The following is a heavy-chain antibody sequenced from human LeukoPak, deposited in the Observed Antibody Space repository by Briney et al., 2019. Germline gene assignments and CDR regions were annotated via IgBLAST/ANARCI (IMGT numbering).Heavy chain of an antibody. J-gene: IGHJ6*02. Sequence: PGGSLRLSCAASGFTFNSYSMNWVRQAPGKGLEWVSLISGDAGSTYYADSVKGRFTISRDTSKNSLYLQMSSLRIEDTALYYCAKDLGHSSGWEANYYYYYYGMDVWGQGTTVTVSS. CDR1: GFTFNSYS. V-gene: IGHV3-43*02. CDR3: AKDLGHSSGWEANYYYYYYGMDV. D-gene: IGHD6-19*01. CDR2: ISGDAGST.